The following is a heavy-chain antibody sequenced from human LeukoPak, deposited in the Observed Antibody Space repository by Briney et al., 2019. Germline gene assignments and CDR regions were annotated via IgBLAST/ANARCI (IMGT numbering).Heavy chain of an antibody. Sequence: GGSLRLSCAASGFTFSSYSMNWVRQAPGKRLEWVSSISSSSSYIYYADSVKGRFTISRDNAKNSLYLQMNSLRAEDTAVYYCARDLTDAFDIWGQGTMVTVSS. CDR2: ISSSSSYI. CDR1: GFTFSSYS. V-gene: IGHV3-21*01. CDR3: ARDLTDAFDI. J-gene: IGHJ3*02.